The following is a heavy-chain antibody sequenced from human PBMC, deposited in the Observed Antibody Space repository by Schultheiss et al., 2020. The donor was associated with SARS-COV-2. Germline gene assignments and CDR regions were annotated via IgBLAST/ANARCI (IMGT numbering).Heavy chain of an antibody. V-gene: IGHV3-73*01. CDR1: GFTFSGSA. D-gene: IGHD2-15*01. Sequence: GGSLRLSCAASGFTFSGSAMHWVRQASGKGLEWVGRIRSKANSYATAYAASVKGRFTISRDDSKNTAYLQMNSLKTEDTAVYYCTTIDVVVAATPDYWGQGTLVTVSS. CDR3: TTIDVVVAATPDY. CDR2: IRSKANSYAT. J-gene: IGHJ4*02.